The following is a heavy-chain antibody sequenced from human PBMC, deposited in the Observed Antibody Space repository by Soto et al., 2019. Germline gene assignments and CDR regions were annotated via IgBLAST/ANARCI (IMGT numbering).Heavy chain of an antibody. CDR3: ARGLSPKDYFDY. Sequence: SETLSLTCTVSGGSISSGDYYWSWIRQPPGKGLEWIGYIYYSGSTYYNPSLKSRVTISVDTSKNQFSLKLSSVTAADTAVYYCARGLSPKDYFDYWGQGTLVTVSS. J-gene: IGHJ4*02. CDR2: IYYSGST. V-gene: IGHV4-30-4*01. CDR1: GGSISSGDYY.